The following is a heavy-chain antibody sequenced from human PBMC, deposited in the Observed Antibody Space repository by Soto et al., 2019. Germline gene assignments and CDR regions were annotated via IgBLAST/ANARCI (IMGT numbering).Heavy chain of an antibody. CDR3: ARDRARGGEFDY. J-gene: IGHJ4*02. CDR2: IYYSGST. V-gene: IGHV4-59*01. D-gene: IGHD3-10*01. CDR1: GGSISSYY. Sequence: SETLSLTCTVSGGSISSYYWSWIRQPPGKGLEWIGYIYYSGSTNYNPSLKSRVTISVDTSKNQFSLKLSSVTAADTAVYYCARDRARGGEFDYWGQGTLVTSPQ.